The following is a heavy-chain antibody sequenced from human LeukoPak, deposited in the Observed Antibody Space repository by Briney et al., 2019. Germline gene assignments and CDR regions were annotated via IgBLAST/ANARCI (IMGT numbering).Heavy chain of an antibody. V-gene: IGHV3-49*03. D-gene: IGHD1-7*01. Sequence: GGSLRLSCTASGFTFGDYAMSWFRQAPGKGLEWVGFIRSKAYGGTTEYAAPVKGRFTISRDDSKSIAYLQMNSLKTEDTAVYYCTRSRFRRLELLYFDYWGQGTLVTVSS. CDR2: IRSKAYGGTT. J-gene: IGHJ4*02. CDR1: GFTFGDYA. CDR3: TRSRFRRLELLYFDY.